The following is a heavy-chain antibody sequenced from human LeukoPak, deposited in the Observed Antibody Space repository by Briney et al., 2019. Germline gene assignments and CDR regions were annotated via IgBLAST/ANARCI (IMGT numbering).Heavy chain of an antibody. Sequence: GGSLRLSCVASGVTSRNSWMHWVRQAPGKGLVWVSRITIDGSSTTYADSVKGRFTISRDSAKNTLYLQMNSLRAEDTAVYYCAKVAAWQQLVGGGYFDYWGQGTLVTVSS. CDR1: GVTSRNSW. CDR3: AKVAAWQQLVGGGYFDY. J-gene: IGHJ4*02. V-gene: IGHV3-74*03. D-gene: IGHD6-13*01. CDR2: ITIDGSST.